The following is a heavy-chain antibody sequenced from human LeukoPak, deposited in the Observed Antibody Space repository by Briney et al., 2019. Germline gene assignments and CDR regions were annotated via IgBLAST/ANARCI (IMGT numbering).Heavy chain of an antibody. D-gene: IGHD3-16*02. CDR3: ARNRASLNC. V-gene: IGHV3-7*01. CDR2: IKQDGSEK. CDR1: GFSISNYW. Sequence: PGGSLRLSCAASGFSISNYWMSWVRQAPGKGLEWAASIKQDGSEKYFVDSVEGRFTISRDNAKNSLYLQMNSLRVEDTAVYYGARNRASLNCWGQGTLVTVSS. J-gene: IGHJ4*02.